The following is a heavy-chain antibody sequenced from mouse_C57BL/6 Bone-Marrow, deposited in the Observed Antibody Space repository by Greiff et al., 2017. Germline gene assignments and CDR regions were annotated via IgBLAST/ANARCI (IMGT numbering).Heavy chain of an antibody. D-gene: IGHD6-1*01. CDR2: IDPNSGGT. V-gene: IGHV1-72*01. CDR3: ARAGGRQAWFAY. J-gene: IGHJ3*01. CDR1: GYTFTSYW. Sequence: QVQLKQPGAELVKPGASVKLSCKASGYTFTSYWMHWVKQRPGRGLEWIGRIDPNSGGTNYNEKFKSKATLTVDKPSSTASMQLSSLTSADSAVYDGARAGGRQAWFAYWGQGTPVTVSA.